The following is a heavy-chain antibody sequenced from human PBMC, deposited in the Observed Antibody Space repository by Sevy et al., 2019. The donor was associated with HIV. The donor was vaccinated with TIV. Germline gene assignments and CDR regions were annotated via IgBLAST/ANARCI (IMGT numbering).Heavy chain of an antibody. V-gene: IGHV3-74*01. Sequence: GGSLRLSCAASGFTFSSHWMFWVRQAPGKGLVWVSHINSHGTITNYADSVKGRFTISRDNAKNTVYLQINRLRAEATAVYYCARGQVLRFLEWPTYGMDVWGQGTTVTVSS. D-gene: IGHD3-3*01. CDR3: ARGQVLRFLEWPTYGMDV. J-gene: IGHJ6*02. CDR2: INSHGTIT. CDR1: GFTFSSHW.